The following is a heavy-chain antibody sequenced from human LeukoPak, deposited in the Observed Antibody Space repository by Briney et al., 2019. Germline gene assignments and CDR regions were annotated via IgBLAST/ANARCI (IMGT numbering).Heavy chain of an antibody. D-gene: IGHD3-9*01. V-gene: IGHV4-4*08. J-gene: IGHJ4*02. Sequence: SETLSLTCTVSGGSISSYYWSWIRQPPGKGLEFIGYIAASGTTKHNPSLKSRVTLSMDTSKNQFSLKLRSVTAADTAVYFCARFQYFEGFDYWGQGTQVIVSS. CDR1: GGSISSYY. CDR3: ARFQYFEGFDY. CDR2: IAASGTT.